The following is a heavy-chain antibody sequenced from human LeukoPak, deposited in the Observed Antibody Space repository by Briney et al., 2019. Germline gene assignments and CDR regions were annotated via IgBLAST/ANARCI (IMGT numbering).Heavy chain of an antibody. CDR2: IIPIFGTA. D-gene: IGHD6-6*01. CDR3: ARDRLSSSSAFAFDI. CDR1: GGTFSSYA. J-gene: IGHJ3*02. Sequence: SVKVSCKASGGTFSSYAISWVRQAPGQGLEWMGRIIPIFGTANYAQKFQGRVTITPDESTSTAYMELSSLRSEDTAVYYCARDRLSSSSAFAFDIWGQGTMVTVSS. V-gene: IGHV1-69*13.